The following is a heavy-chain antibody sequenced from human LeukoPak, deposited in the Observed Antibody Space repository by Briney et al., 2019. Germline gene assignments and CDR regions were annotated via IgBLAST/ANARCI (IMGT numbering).Heavy chain of an antibody. J-gene: IGHJ4*02. D-gene: IGHD2-15*01. CDR2: AYYSGRT. Sequence: PSETLSLTCTVSGGSISSSSYYWGWIRQPPGKELQWIASAYYSGRTNYSPSLKSRVTISVDTSEKQFSLQLNSVTAADTAVYYCARQGSAYYFDFWGQGLLVTVSS. CDR3: ARQGSAYYFDF. CDR1: GGSISSSSYY. V-gene: IGHV4-39*01.